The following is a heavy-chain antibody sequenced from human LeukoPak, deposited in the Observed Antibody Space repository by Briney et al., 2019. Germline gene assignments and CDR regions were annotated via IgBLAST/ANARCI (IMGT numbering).Heavy chain of an antibody. V-gene: IGHV1-69*13. J-gene: IGHJ4*02. CDR1: GGTFSSYA. CDR3: ARGDSSGYSLAY. D-gene: IGHD3-22*01. Sequence: GASLKVSCKASGGTFSSYAISWVRQAPGQGLEWMGGIIPIFGTANYAQKFQGRVTVTADESTSTAYMELSSLRSEDTAVYYCARGDSSGYSLAYWGQGTLVTVSS. CDR2: IIPIFGTA.